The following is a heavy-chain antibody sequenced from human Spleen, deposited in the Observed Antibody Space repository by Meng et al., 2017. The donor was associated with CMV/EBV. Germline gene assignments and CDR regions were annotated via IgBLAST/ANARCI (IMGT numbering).Heavy chain of an antibody. V-gene: IGHV4-31*02. Sequence: AGASISSGGYYWSWVRQLAGKGLEWIAYISYSGTTYYNPSLKSRVTISVDTSNNQFSLKLSSVTAADTAVYYCARVRSSSWSIDYWGQGTLVVTVSS. D-gene: IGHD6-13*01. CDR2: ISYSGTT. J-gene: IGHJ4*02. CDR1: GASISSGGYY. CDR3: ARVRSSSWSIDY.